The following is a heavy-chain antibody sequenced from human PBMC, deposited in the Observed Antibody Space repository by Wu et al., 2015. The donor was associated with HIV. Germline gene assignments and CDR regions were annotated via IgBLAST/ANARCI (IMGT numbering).Heavy chain of an antibody. J-gene: IGHJ4*02. Sequence: QVQLVQSGAEVKKPGASVKVSCKASGYTFTSYGISWVRQAPGQGLEWMGWISAYNGNTNYAQKLQGRVTMTTDTSTSTAYMELRSLRSDDTAVYYCARDRILKYYYDSSGSDYWGQGTLVTVSS. CDR3: ARDRILKYYYDSSGSDY. CDR1: GYTFTSYG. V-gene: IGHV1-18*01. CDR2: ISAYNGNT. D-gene: IGHD3-22*01.